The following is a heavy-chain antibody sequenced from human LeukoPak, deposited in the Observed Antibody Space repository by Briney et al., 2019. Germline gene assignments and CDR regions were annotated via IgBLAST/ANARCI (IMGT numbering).Heavy chain of an antibody. V-gene: IGHV4-59*08. J-gene: IGHJ4*02. CDR3: ARQGAITYAYFDY. D-gene: IGHD2-2*01. CDR1: GVSLTGYF. Sequence: SETLSLTCTVSGVSLTGYFWSWIRQPPGKELEWIGYVFCSGSTRYNPSLKSRVTTSVDTSKNQFSLRLTSVTAADTAVYYCARQGAITYAYFDYWSQGTLVTVSS. CDR2: VFCSGST.